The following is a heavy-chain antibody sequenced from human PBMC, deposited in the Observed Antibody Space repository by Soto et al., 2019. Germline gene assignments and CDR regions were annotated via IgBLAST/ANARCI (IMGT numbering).Heavy chain of an antibody. Sequence: EVQLLESGGGLVQPGGSLRLSCAASGFTFSSYAMNWVRQAPGKGLEWVSVISGSDGSTYYADSVKGRFTISRDNSKNTLNLQMNSLRAEDTAVYYCARRSSSWYFDYCGQGTLGTVSS. V-gene: IGHV3-23*01. J-gene: IGHJ4*02. D-gene: IGHD6-13*01. CDR1: GFTFSSYA. CDR3: ARRSSSWYFDY. CDR2: ISGSDGST.